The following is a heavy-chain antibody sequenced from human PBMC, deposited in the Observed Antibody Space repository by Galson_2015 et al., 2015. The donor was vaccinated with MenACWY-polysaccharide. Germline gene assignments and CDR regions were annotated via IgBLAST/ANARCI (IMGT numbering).Heavy chain of an antibody. D-gene: IGHD4-11*01. CDR2: IWYDGGKR. V-gene: IGHV3-33*01. J-gene: IGHJ4*01. Sequence: CAASDFTFSAHGMHWVRQAPGKGLEWVAAIWYDGGKRYYADAVEGRFAVSRDNSQSTLYLQMDSLGVEDTAMYYCARDVHYNDYLGYYFDYWGQGTLVTVSS. CDR3: ARDVHYNDYLGYYFDY. CDR1: DFTFSAHG.